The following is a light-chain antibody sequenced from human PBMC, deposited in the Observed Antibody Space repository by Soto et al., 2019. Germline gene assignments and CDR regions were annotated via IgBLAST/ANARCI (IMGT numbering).Light chain of an antibody. J-gene: IGKJ1*01. V-gene: IGKV3-15*01. CDR1: QSVRSN. CDR2: GAT. Sequence: ELRMMQSPATLSETQGERATLSCRASQSVRSNLAWYQQKPGQAPRLLIHGATTRATGIPARFSGSGSGTEFTLTISSLQSEDFAVYYCQQYTNWPQTFGQGTKVDIK. CDR3: QQYTNWPQT.